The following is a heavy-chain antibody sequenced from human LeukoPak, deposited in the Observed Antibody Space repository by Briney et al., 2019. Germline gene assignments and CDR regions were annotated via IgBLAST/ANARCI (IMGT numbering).Heavy chain of an antibody. CDR2: IYYSGST. V-gene: IGHV4-59*01. CDR3: ARSYGDYEYGWFDP. Sequence: SETLSLTCTVSGGSISSYYWSWIRQPAGKGLEWIGYIYYSGSTNYNPSLKSRVTISVDTSKNQFSLKLSSVTAADTAVYYCARSYGDYEYGWFDPWGQGTLVTVSS. CDR1: GGSISSYY. D-gene: IGHD4-17*01. J-gene: IGHJ5*02.